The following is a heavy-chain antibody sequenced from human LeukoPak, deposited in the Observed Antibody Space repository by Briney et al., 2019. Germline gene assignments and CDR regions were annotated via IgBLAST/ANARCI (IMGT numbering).Heavy chain of an antibody. Sequence: ASVKVSCKASGYTFTSYDINWVRQATGQGLEWMGWMNPNSGNTGYAQKFQGRVTMTRNTSISTAYMELSSLRSEDTAVYYCARGGYSSGHRFLYYYYYMDVWGKGTTVTVSS. CDR3: ARGGYSSGHRFLYYYYYMDV. J-gene: IGHJ6*03. CDR1: GYTFTSYD. CDR2: MNPNSGNT. V-gene: IGHV1-8*01. D-gene: IGHD6-19*01.